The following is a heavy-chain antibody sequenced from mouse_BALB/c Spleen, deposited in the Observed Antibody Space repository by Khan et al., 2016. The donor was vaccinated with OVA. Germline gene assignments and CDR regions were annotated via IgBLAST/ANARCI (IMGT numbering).Heavy chain of an antibody. J-gene: IGHJ4*01. Sequence: QVQLKESGPGLVAPSQSLSITCTISGFSLTNYGVHWVRQPPGKGLEWLVVIWSDGSTTYNSAIKSRLTISKDNSKSQVFLKMNSLQTDDTSMYFCARQPYYHYNIMDYWGQGTLVTVS. V-gene: IGHV2-6-1*01. CDR1: GFSLTNYG. CDR2: IWSDGST. CDR3: ARQPYYHYNIMDY. D-gene: IGHD2-10*01.